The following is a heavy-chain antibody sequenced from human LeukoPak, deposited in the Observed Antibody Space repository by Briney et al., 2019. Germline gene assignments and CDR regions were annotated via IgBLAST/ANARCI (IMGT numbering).Heavy chain of an antibody. J-gene: IGHJ4*02. D-gene: IGHD6-13*01. V-gene: IGHV3-21*04. Sequence: GGSLRLSCAASGFTFSSYSMNWVRQAPGKGLEWVSSISSSSYIYYADSVKGRFTISRDNAKNSLYLQMNSLRTEDTALYYCAKDKYSSSWALDYWGQGTLVTVSS. CDR3: AKDKYSSSWALDY. CDR2: ISSSSYI. CDR1: GFTFSSYS.